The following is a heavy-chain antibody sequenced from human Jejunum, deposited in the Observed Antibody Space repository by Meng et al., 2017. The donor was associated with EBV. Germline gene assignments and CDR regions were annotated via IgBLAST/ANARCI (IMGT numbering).Heavy chain of an antibody. J-gene: IGHJ4*02. D-gene: IGHD3-16*02. CDR3: ARSSGGVVADYFDY. CDR1: GGTFSNYA. CDR2: VIPIFATA. V-gene: IGHV1-69*06. Sequence: QGQLVQCGAGVKKPGSSVKVFCKASGGTFSNYAFSWVRQAPGQGLEWMGGVIPIFATANYAQRFQGRVTITADKSTSTAYMELRSLRSEDTAVYYCARSSGGVVADYFDYWGQGTLVTVSS.